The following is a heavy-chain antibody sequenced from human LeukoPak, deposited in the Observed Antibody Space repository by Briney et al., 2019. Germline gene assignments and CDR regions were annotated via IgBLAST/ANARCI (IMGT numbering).Heavy chain of an antibody. Sequence: SETLSLTCTVSGGSISSGFYYWGWIRQPPGKGLEWIGSVYYSGSAYYSPSLKSRVTISVDTSKNQFSLRLSSVTAADTAVYYCARGGYCGGDCYSPLGFDPWGQGTLVTVSS. J-gene: IGHJ5*02. CDR1: GGSISSGFYY. V-gene: IGHV4-39*01. CDR2: VYYSGSA. CDR3: ARGGYCGGDCYSPLGFDP. D-gene: IGHD2-21*02.